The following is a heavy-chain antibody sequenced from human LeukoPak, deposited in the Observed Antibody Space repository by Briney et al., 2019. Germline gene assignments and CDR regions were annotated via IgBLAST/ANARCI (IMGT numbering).Heavy chain of an antibody. D-gene: IGHD3-10*01. V-gene: IGHV4-59*08. CDR1: GGSISSYY. CDR3: ARSSVSGTYSGGY. J-gene: IGHJ4*02. CDR2: IYYGGST. Sequence: PSETLSVTCTVSGGSISSYYWSWIRQPPGKGLEWIGYIYYGGSTYSNPSLKGRVTISMDTSKNQFSLNLSSVTAADTAVYYCARSSVSGTYSGGYWGQGILVTVSS.